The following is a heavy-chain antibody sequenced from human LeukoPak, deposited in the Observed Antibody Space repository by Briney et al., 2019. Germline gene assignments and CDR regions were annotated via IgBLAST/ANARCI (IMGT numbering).Heavy chain of an antibody. Sequence: PGGSLRLSCAASGFTFSSYAMSWVRQAPGKGLEWVSAISGSGGSTYYADSVKGRFTISRDDSKNTLYLQMNSLRAEDTAVYYCAKRKGYSYGTDFDYWGQGTLVTVSS. CDR1: GFTFSSYA. V-gene: IGHV3-23*01. CDR3: AKRKGYSYGTDFDY. J-gene: IGHJ4*02. D-gene: IGHD5-18*01. CDR2: ISGSGGST.